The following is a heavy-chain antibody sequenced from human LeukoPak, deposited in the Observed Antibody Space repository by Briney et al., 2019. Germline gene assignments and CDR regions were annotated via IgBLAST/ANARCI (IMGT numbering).Heavy chain of an antibody. J-gene: IGHJ4*02. CDR1: GFTFDDYA. V-gene: IGHV3-9*01. D-gene: IGHD6-19*01. Sequence: PGGSLRLSCAASGFTFDDYAMPWVRQAPGKGLEWVSGISWNSGSIGYADSVKGRFTISRDNAKNSLYLQMNSLRAEDTALYYCAKDTEQGGIYSSGWYYFDYWGQGTLVTVSS. CDR3: AKDTEQGGIYSSGWYYFDY. CDR2: ISWNSGSI.